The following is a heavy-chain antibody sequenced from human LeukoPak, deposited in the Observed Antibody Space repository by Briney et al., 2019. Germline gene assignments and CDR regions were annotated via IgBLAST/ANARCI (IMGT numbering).Heavy chain of an antibody. J-gene: IGHJ4*02. CDR1: GFTFGTYW. Sequence: GGSLRLSCTASGFTFGTYWMTWVRQAPGKGLEWVANMKQDGSEKYYVDSVKGRFTISRDNAKNSLYLQMNSLRAEDTAVYYCARIYCSSTNCWRHFDYWGQRTLGTVSS. D-gene: IGHD2-2*01. V-gene: IGHV3-7*01. CDR2: MKQDGSEK. CDR3: ARIYCSSTNCWRHFDY.